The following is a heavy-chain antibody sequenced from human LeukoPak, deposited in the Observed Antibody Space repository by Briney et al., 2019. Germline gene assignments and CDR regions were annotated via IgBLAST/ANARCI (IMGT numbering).Heavy chain of an antibody. Sequence: PGGSLRLSCAASGFTFSSEWMHWVRQAPGKGLVWVSRINGDGSSTTYADSVKGRFTISRDNAKNTLYLQMSSLRAEDTAVYHCAREGAAMDVWGQGTMVTVSS. J-gene: IGHJ6*02. CDR2: INGDGSST. CDR1: GFTFSSEW. CDR3: AREGAAMDV. D-gene: IGHD1-26*01. V-gene: IGHV3-74*01.